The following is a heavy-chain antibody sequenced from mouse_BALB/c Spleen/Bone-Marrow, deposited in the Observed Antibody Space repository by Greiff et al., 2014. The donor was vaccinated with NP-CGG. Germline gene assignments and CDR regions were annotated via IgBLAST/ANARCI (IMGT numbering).Heavy chain of an antibody. D-gene: IGHD3-1*01. CDR3: ARWGYLDY. Sequence: QVQLQQPGAEFAKPGASVRLSCKASGYTFTRFYIHWVKQRPGQDLEWIGEIDPSDSYINYNQKFQGKATLTVDKSSSTAYMQLSSLTSEDSALYYCARWGYLDYWGQGTTLTVSS. J-gene: IGHJ2*01. CDR1: GYTFTRFY. CDR2: IDPSDSYI. V-gene: IGHV1-69*02.